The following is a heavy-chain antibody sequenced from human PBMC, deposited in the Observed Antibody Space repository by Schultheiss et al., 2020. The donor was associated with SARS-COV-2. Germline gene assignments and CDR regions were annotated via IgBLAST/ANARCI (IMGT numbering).Heavy chain of an antibody. CDR3: ARDPLLGYGDYFDY. J-gene: IGHJ4*02. CDR2: INHSGST. D-gene: IGHD4-17*01. V-gene: IGHV4-34*01. Sequence: SETLSLTCAVYGGSFSGYYWSWIRQPPGKGLEWIGEINHSGSTNYNPSLKSRVTISVDTSKNQFSLKLSSVTAADTAVYYCARDPLLGYGDYFDYWGQGTLVTVAS. CDR1: GGSFSGYY.